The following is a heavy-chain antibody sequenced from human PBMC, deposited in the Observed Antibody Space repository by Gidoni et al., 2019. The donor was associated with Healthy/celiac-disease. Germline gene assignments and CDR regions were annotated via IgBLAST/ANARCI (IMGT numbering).Heavy chain of an antibody. CDR1: RGSISSSTW. J-gene: IGHJ5*02. V-gene: IGHV4-4*02. CDR3: ARETRGAIFGVVTSNWFDP. Sequence: QVPLQDSCPGLVKPSGTLSLTCAVSRGSISSSTWWRWVRQPPGKGLEWIGEIYHGGSTNYNPSLKSRGTISVDKSKNQCSLKLSSVTAAETAVYYCARETRGAIFGVVTSNWFDPWGQGTLVTVSS. D-gene: IGHD3-3*01. CDR2: IYHGGST.